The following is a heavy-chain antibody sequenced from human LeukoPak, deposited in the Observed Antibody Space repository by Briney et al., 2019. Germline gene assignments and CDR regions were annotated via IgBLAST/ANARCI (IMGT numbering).Heavy chain of an antibody. D-gene: IGHD1-26*01. CDR1: GFTFSSYS. J-gene: IGHJ6*03. CDR3: ARDPYSGSYGDYYYYYLDV. Sequence: SGGSLRLSCAASGFTFSSYSMMWVRQAPGKGLEWGSYISSSSTTTHYADSVKGRFTISRDNAKNSVYLQMNSLRAEDTAVYYCARDPYSGSYGDYYYYYLDVWGKGTTVTISS. V-gene: IGHV3-48*01. CDR2: ISSSSTTT.